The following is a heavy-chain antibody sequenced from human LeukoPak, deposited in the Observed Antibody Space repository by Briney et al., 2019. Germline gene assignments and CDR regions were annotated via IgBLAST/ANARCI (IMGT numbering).Heavy chain of an antibody. CDR3: ARAGYSSGWGYWFDP. Sequence: SVNLTFNASGGTFSIYAFSWVRQAPGQGHELMGGIIPIFGTANYAQKFQGRVTITTDESTSTAYMELSSLRSEDTAVYYCARAGYSSGWGYWFDPWGQGTLVTVSS. CDR2: IIPIFGTA. V-gene: IGHV1-69*05. J-gene: IGHJ5*02. D-gene: IGHD6-19*01. CDR1: GGTFSIYA.